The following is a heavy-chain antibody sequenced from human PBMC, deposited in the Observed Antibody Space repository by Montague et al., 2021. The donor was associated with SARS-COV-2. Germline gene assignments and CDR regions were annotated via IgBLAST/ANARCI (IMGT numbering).Heavy chain of an antibody. CDR3: ARQEDSSGWFRPDAFDF. V-gene: IGHV4-39*01. Sequence: SETLSLTCTVSGGSISSSSYYWGWIRQPPGKGLEWIGSIYYSGSTYYNLHIKSRVTISIDTTKNQFSLKLSSVTAADTAVYYCARQEDSSGWFRPDAFDFWGQGTMVTVSS. D-gene: IGHD6-19*01. CDR2: IYYSGST. CDR1: GGSISSSSYY. J-gene: IGHJ3*01.